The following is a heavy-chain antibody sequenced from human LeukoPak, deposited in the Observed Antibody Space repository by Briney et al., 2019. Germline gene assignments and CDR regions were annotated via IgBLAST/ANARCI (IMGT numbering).Heavy chain of an antibody. CDR2: ISSSSSYI. J-gene: IGHJ4*02. V-gene: IGHV3-21*01. CDR1: GFTFSSYS. D-gene: IGHD4-17*01. Sequence: GGSLRLSCAASGFTFSSYSMNWVRQAPGKGLEWVSFISSSSSYIYYADSVKGRFTISRDNAKNSLSLQMNSLRAEDTAVYYCARDTVTRLGYWGQGTLATVSS. CDR3: ARDTVTRLGY.